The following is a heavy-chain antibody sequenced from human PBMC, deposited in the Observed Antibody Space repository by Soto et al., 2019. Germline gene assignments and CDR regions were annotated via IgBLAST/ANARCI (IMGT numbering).Heavy chain of an antibody. V-gene: IGHV4-34*01. J-gene: IGHJ4*02. CDR2: INHSGST. CDR1: GGSFSGYY. D-gene: IGHD4-17*01. Sequence: SETLSLTCAAYGGSFSGYYWSWIRQPPGKGLEWIGEINHSGSTNYNPSLKSRVTISVDTSKNQFSLKLSSVTAADMAVYYCARVKTTEIYYFDYWGQGTLVTVSS. CDR3: ARVKTTEIYYFDY.